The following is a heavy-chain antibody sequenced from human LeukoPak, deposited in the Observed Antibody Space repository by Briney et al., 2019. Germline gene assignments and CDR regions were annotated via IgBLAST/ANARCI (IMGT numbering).Heavy chain of an antibody. V-gene: IGHV3-15*07. Sequence: PGGSLRLSCAASGFTFSNAWMNWVRQAPGKGLEWVGRIKSKTDGGTTGYAAPVKGRFTISRDDSKNTLYLQMNSLKTEDTAVYYCTTDVLGAVVITVFDYWGQGTLVTVSS. D-gene: IGHD3-22*01. CDR3: TTDVLGAVVITVFDY. J-gene: IGHJ4*02. CDR1: GFTFSNAW. CDR2: IKSKTDGGTT.